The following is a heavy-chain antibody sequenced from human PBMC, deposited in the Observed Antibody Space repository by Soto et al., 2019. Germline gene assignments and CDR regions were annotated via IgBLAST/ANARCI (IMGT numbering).Heavy chain of an antibody. V-gene: IGHV3-23*01. CDR3: ARWDGYGDE. CDR2: LSGGGANT. D-gene: IGHD5-12*01. CDR1: GFTFNTYS. Sequence: EVQLLESGGGLVQPGGSLRLSCAASGFTFNTYSMAWVRQAPGKGLAWISGLSGGGANTFYADSVRGGFTISVDHSRNTVYLQINSQRVEDPAVYYGARWDGYGDEWGQGTLVTVSS. J-gene: IGHJ4*02.